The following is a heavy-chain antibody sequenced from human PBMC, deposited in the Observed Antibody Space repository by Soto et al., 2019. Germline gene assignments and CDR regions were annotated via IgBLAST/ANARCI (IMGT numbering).Heavy chain of an antibody. D-gene: IGHD3-10*01. V-gene: IGHV3-23*01. J-gene: IGHJ4*02. CDR2: MSGNGGGT. CDR3: AKVATLITMVRGVYFDH. Sequence: EVQLLESGGGLVQPGGSLRLSCAASGFTFSSYAMIWVRQAPGKGLEWVSAMSGNGGGTYYADSVKGRFTISRDYSKNTVYLQMNSLRAEDTAVYYGAKVATLITMVRGVYFDHWGQGTLVTVSA. CDR1: GFTFSSYA.